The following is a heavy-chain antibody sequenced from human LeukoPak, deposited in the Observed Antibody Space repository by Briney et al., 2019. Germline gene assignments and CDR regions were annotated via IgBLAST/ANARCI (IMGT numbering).Heavy chain of an antibody. V-gene: IGHV3-23*01. J-gene: IGHJ4*02. Sequence: GGSLRLSCAASGFTFSTYAMNWVRQAPGKGLEWVSRISSSGGSTYYAGSVKGRFTISRDNSKNTMYLQLNSLGAEDTAVYYCARFVLVVVSGTVENPGCDYGGQETLVTVSS. CDR2: ISSSGGST. D-gene: IGHD6-13*01. CDR3: ARFVLVVVSGTVENPGCDY. CDR1: GFTFSTYA.